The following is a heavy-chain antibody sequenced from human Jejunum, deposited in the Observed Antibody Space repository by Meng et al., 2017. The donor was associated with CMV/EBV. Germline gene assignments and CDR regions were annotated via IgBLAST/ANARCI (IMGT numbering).Heavy chain of an antibody. D-gene: IGHD3-16*01. V-gene: IGHV1-18*01. J-gene: IGHJ4*02. CDR2: ISAYNGAT. CDR3: ARDLKGSGDSYRGGVFDY. CDR1: TLHKLG. Sequence: TLHKLGISWVRQAPGQGLGWMGWISAYNGATKYAQNLQGRVTITTDTSTNTANMELRSLRSDDTAVYYCARDLKGSGDSYRGGVFDYWGRGTLVTVSS.